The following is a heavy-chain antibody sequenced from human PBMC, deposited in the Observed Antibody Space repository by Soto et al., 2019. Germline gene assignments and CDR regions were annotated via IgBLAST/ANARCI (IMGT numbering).Heavy chain of an antibody. CDR2: ITNSARST. V-gene: IGHV3-23*01. CDR3: AKRPASLICFYY. CDR1: GFTFSNYA. D-gene: IGHD3-10*01. J-gene: IGHJ4*02. Sequence: EVHLLESGGGLVQPGGSLRLSCAASGFTFSNYAMTWVRQAPGKGMEWVSTITNSARSTYYAYSVKGPFTISRDNSKNTLYLQMNGMRAADTVVYFWAKRPASLICFYYWGQRALVTVS.